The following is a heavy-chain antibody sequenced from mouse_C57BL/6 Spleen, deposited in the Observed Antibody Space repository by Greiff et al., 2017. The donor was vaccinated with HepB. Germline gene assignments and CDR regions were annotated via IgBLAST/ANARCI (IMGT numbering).Heavy chain of an antibody. V-gene: IGHV14-3*01. CDR1: GFNIKNTY. D-gene: IGHD1-1*01. CDR3: ARADYYGSSPYFDY. Sequence: VTLKVSVAELVRPGASVKLSCTASGFNIKNTYMHWVKQRPEQGLEWIGRIDPANGNTKYAPKFQGKATITADTSSNTAYLQLSSLTSEDTAIYYCARADYYGSSPYFDYWGQGTTLTVSS. CDR2: IDPANGNT. J-gene: IGHJ2*01.